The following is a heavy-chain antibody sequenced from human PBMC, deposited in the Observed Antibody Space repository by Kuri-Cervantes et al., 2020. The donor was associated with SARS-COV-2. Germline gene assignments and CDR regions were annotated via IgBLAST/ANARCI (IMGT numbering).Heavy chain of an antibody. CDR3: ASLDHGLGSYYHTFPHDY. CDR1: GFIFSSHS. D-gene: IGHD3-10*01. J-gene: IGHJ4*02. V-gene: IGHV3-7*01. Sequence: GVSLRLSCAASGFIFSSHSMSWVRQAPGKGLEWVAAIKPEGGEKHYVDSVRGRFTISRDDAKNSLYLQMNSLRAEDTAVYYCASLDHGLGSYYHTFPHDYWGLGTQVTVSS. CDR2: IKPEGGEK.